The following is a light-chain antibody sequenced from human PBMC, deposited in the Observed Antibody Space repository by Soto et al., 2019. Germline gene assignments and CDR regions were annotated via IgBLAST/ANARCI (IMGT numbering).Light chain of an antibody. CDR3: QQYHNWPPLT. CDR2: GAS. J-gene: IGKJ4*01. V-gene: IGKV3-15*01. Sequence: EIVMTQSPATLSLSPGDRATLSCRASQNVHTDLAWYQQKPGQAPRLLIFGASTRATGIPARFNGRGSGTEFTLTISGLQSEDFAIYYCQQYHNWPPLTFGGGTKVDIK. CDR1: QNVHTD.